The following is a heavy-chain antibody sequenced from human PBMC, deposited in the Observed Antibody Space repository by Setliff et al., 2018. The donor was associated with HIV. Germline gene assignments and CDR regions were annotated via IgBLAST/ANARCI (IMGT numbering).Heavy chain of an antibody. V-gene: IGHV3-74*01. CDR1: GFSFGNHW. CDR2: INSDGSIT. D-gene: IGHD2-8*01. Sequence: PGGSLRLSCGASGFSFGNHWMYWVRQAPGKGLVWVSRINSDGSITDYADSVKGRFTISRDNAKNTLYMQMNSRRAEDTAVYYCARPYTVWVYGMDLWGQGTTVTVSS. J-gene: IGHJ6*02. CDR3: ARPYTVWVYGMDL.